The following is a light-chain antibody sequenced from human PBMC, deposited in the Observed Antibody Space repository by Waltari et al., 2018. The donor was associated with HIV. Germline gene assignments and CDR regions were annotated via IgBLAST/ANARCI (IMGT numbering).Light chain of an antibody. V-gene: IGLV3-1*01. J-gene: IGLJ2*01. CDR2: QDI. CDR3: QAWDSSTVV. CDR1: KLGDKY. Sequence: SYELTQPPSVSVSPGQTASITCSGDKLGDKYACWYQQKPGQSPVLLIYQDIKRASGFPERFSGSNSGNTATLTISGTQAMDESDYYCQAWDSSTVVFGGGTKLTVL.